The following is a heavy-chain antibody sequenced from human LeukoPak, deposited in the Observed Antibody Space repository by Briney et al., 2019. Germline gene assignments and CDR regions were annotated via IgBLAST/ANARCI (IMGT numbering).Heavy chain of an antibody. CDR2: IGPHSSAT. Sequence: ASVKVSSKSSGFTFTDCYIHWVRQAPGQGLEWMGYIGPHSSATSSPQEFQGRVTMTRDTSMSTAYMELTRLTSDDTAVYYCAREGNGLLSKDFDYWGQGTLVTVSS. D-gene: IGHD2/OR15-2a*01. CDR1: GFTFTDCY. V-gene: IGHV1-2*02. CDR3: AREGNGLLSKDFDY. J-gene: IGHJ4*02.